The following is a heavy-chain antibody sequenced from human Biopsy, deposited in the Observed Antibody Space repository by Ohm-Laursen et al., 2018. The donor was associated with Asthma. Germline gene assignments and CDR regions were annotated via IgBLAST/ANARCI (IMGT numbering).Heavy chain of an antibody. CDR1: GFTFSDYY. CDR2: INGKSNSI. J-gene: IGHJ4*02. CDR3: ARDSYSSGLYDDFES. Sequence: GSLRLSCSASGFTFSDYYMSWIRQAQGKGLERISYINGKSNSIEYADSVKGRFTISRDNAKNSLYLQMNSLRAEDTAVYYCARDSYSSGLYDDFESWGQGTLVTASS. V-gene: IGHV3-11*01. D-gene: IGHD6-19*01.